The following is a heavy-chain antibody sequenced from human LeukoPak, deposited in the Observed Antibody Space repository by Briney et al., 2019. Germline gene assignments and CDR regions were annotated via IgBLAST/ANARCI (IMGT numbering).Heavy chain of an antibody. V-gene: IGHV3-21*01. D-gene: IGHD2-15*01. CDR1: GFTFRRYS. Sequence: LGWTLRLTCPDSGFTFRRYSMNCVRQAPGKGLEWVSSITSSNSYIYYADSVKGRFTNSRENSKNSLYLQMNSLRAEDTAVYYCARDREMVAATSYYYYYYGMDVWGKGTTVTVSS. CDR2: ITSSNSYI. J-gene: IGHJ6*04. CDR3: ARDREMVAATSYYYYYYGMDV.